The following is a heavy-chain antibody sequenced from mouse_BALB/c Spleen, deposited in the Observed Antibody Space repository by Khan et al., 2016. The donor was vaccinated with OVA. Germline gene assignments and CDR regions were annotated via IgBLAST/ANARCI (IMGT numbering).Heavy chain of an antibody. CDR2: IYPGSGNI. CDR1: GYTFTDYY. J-gene: IGHJ2*01. Sequence: VQLQQSGAELARPGASVNLSCKPSGYTFTDYYISWVKQRPGQGLEWIAAIYPGSGNIYYNEKFKGKATLTADKSSSTAYMQLSSLTSEDSAVFVSARREVYDFDYWGQGTTLTVSS. V-gene: IGHV1-76*01. CDR3: ARREVYDFDY. D-gene: IGHD1-1*01.